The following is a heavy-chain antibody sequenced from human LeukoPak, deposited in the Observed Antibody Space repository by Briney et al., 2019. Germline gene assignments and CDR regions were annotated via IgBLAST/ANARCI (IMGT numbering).Heavy chain of an antibody. CDR3: ATGRATNKY. V-gene: IGHV3-7*01. CDR1: GFTSYSDY. Sequence: PGGSLRLSCAVSGFTSYSDYMSRVRQAPGRGLEWVASLKKDGSERTYVDSVKGRFSISRDSAKNSLYLQMNGLGAEDTAVYYCATGRATNKYWGQGVLVTVSS. CDR2: LKKDGSER. D-gene: IGHD1-26*01. J-gene: IGHJ4*02.